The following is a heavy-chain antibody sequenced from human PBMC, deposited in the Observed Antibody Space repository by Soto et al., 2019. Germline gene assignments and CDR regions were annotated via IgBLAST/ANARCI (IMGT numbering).Heavy chain of an antibody. J-gene: IGHJ4*02. Sequence: QVRLVQSGAEVKKPGSSVKVSCKASGGTFSSYAISWVRQAPGQGLEWMGGIIPIFGTANYAQKFQGRVTITADESTSTAYMELSSLRSEDTAVYYCASLGYYDTSGYYSANGYYWGQGTLVTVSS. V-gene: IGHV1-69*01. CDR1: GGTFSSYA. D-gene: IGHD3-22*01. CDR3: ASLGYYDTSGYYSANGYY. CDR2: IIPIFGTA.